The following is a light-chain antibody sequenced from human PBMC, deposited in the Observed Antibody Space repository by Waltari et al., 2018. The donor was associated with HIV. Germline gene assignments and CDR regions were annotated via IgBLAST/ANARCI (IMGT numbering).Light chain of an antibody. CDR1: QSISTK. CDR2: GAS. Sequence: EIVMTQSPTTLSVSPGERATLSCRASQSISTKLAWYQQKPGQAPRLLMYGASNRATGIPARFSGSGSGTEFTVTISSLQSEDFAVYYCQQYNNWPRTFGQGTKVEIK. J-gene: IGKJ1*01. CDR3: QQYNNWPRT. V-gene: IGKV3-15*01.